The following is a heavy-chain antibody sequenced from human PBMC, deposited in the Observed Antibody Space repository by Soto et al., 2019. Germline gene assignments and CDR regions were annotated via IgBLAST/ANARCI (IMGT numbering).Heavy chain of an antibody. CDR3: ARGDGRGSSGFYYYYGRDV. Sequence: QVQLVQSGAEVKKPGASVKVSCKASGYTFTNYYMHWVRQAPRQGLEWMGIINPSGGSTSYAQKYQGRVTMTSDTSTSTVYMELSSLRSEDTAVYYCARGDGRGSSGFYYYYGRDVWGHGTTVTVSS. V-gene: IGHV1-46*01. D-gene: IGHD6-25*01. J-gene: IGHJ6*02. CDR1: GYTFTNYY. CDR2: INPSGGST.